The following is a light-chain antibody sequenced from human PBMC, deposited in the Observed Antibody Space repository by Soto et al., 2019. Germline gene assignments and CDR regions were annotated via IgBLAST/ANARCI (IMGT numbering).Light chain of an antibody. CDR2: AAS. Sequence: DIQVTQSPSTLFASVGYAFTCICRAIQNINRLLAWYQQKPGKAPQLLIYAASTLESGVPSRFSGSGSGTEFTLSISSLQPDDFATYYCQQYNSYSRTFGQGTKVDIK. CDR1: QNINRL. CDR3: QQYNSYSRT. V-gene: IGKV1-5*02. J-gene: IGKJ1*01.